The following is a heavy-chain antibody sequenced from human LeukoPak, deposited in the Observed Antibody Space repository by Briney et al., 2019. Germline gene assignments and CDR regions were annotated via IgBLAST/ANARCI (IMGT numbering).Heavy chain of an antibody. CDR2: ISYDGSNK. V-gene: IGHV3-30*01. D-gene: IGHD6-6*01. CDR1: GFTFSSYA. J-gene: IGHJ6*03. Sequence: GRSLRLSCAASGFTFSSYAMHWVRQAPGKGLEWVAVISYDGSNKYYADSVKGRFTISRDNSKNTLYLQMNSLRAEDTAVYYCARSVAARRPYCMDVWGKGTTVTVSS. CDR3: ARSVAARRPYCMDV.